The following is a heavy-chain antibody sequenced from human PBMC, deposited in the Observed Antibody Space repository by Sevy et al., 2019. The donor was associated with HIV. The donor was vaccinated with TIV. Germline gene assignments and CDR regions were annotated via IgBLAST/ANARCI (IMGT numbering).Heavy chain of an antibody. D-gene: IGHD6-13*01. J-gene: IGHJ4*02. CDR2: ISSSSSTI. CDR1: GFTFGSYS. Sequence: GGSLRLSCAASGFTFGSYSMNWVRQAPGKGLEWVSYISSSSSTIYYAVSVKGRFTASRDNAKNSLYLQMNSLRAEDTAVYYCARRAYSSTWSLGYWGQGTLVTVSS. CDR3: ARRAYSSTWSLGY. V-gene: IGHV3-48*01.